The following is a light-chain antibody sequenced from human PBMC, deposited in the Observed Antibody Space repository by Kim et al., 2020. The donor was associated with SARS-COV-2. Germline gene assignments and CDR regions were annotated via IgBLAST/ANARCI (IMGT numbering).Light chain of an antibody. V-gene: IGKV3-15*01. Sequence: EIVMTQSPATLSVSPGERATLSCRASQSVSTNLAWYQQKPGQAPRLLIYGASTRDTGIAARFSGSGSGTEFSLTISSLQSEDFAVYYCQQYNGWPRTFGQGTKLEI. CDR2: GAS. CDR1: QSVSTN. CDR3: QQYNGWPRT. J-gene: IGKJ1*01.